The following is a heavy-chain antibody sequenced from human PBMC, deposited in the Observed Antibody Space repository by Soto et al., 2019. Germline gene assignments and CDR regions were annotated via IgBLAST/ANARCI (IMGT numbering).Heavy chain of an antibody. J-gene: IGHJ6*02. CDR3: ARDRGYDAHDYYYNAMDV. Sequence: PSETLSLSCVASGFTFRSYTMNWVRQAPGKGLEWVSAIRGFSPYTFYADSVKGRFTISRDNAKNSLYLQMNSLRAKDTAVYYCARDRGYDAHDYYYNAMDVWGQGTMVTVSS. CDR2: IRGFSPYT. V-gene: IGHV3-21*01. CDR1: GFTFRSYT. D-gene: IGHD2-15*01.